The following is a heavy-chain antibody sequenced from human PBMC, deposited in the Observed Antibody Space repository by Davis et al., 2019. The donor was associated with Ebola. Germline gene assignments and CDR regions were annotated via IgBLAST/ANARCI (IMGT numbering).Heavy chain of an antibody. D-gene: IGHD6-13*01. V-gene: IGHV3-21*01. Sequence: PGGSLRLSCAASGFTFSSYSMNWVRQAPGKGLEWVSSISSSSSYIYYADSVKGRFTISRDNAKNSLYLQMNSLRAEDTAVYYCASRVSSWYYYYGMDVWGQGTTVTVSS. J-gene: IGHJ6*02. CDR2: ISSSSSYI. CDR3: ASRVSSWYYYYGMDV. CDR1: GFTFSSYS.